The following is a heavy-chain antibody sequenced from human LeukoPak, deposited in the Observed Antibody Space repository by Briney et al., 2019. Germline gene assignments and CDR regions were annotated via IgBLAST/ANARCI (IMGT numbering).Heavy chain of an antibody. V-gene: IGHV3-7*01. J-gene: IGHJ4*02. D-gene: IGHD1-14*01. CDR3: ARDRDHDY. CDR1: GFTFSSYW. Sequence: GGSLRLSCAASGFTFSSYWMNWVRQAPGKGLEWVVNIKHDGSEKYYVDSVKGRFTISRDHAKNSLSLQMNSLRAEDTAVYYCARDRDHDYWGQGTLVTVSS. CDR2: IKHDGSEK.